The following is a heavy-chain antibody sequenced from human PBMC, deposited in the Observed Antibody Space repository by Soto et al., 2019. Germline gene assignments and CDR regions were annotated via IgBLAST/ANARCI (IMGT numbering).Heavy chain of an antibody. J-gene: IGHJ4*02. V-gene: IGHV3-23*01. CDR2: ISGNGGST. CDR1: GFTFSNYA. Sequence: EVQLLDSGGGLVQPGGSLRLSCAASGFTFSNYAMSWVRQAPGKGLEWVSTISGNGGSTYYADSVKGRFTLSRDNSKNMLFLQINSLRDDDSAVYYCAKRPASIITFDYWGQGTPVTVSS. D-gene: IGHD2-2*01. CDR3: AKRPASIITFDY.